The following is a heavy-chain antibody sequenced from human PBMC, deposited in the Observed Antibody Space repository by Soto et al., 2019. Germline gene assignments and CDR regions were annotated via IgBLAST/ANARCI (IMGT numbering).Heavy chain of an antibody. D-gene: IGHD3-22*01. Sequence: SRALSHACGNSGESSSSNSAAWNWIRQSPSRGLEWLGRTYYRSKWYNDYAVSVKSRITINPDTSKNQFSLQLNSVTPEDTAAYYCARDYSSGYSTGDYFDHWGQGTPVTVSS. V-gene: IGHV6-1*01. J-gene: IGHJ4*02. CDR3: ARDYSSGYSTGDYFDH. CDR2: TYYRSKWYN. CDR1: GESSSSNSAA.